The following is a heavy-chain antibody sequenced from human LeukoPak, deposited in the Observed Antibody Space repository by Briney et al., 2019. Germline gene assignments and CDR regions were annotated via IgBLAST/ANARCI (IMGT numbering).Heavy chain of an antibody. CDR1: GDTFRSYV. V-gene: IGHV1-69*05. D-gene: IGHD3-9*01. CDR2: IMPLFNTP. CDR3: ATVDRYHFFMDV. J-gene: IGHJ6*03. Sequence: SVKVSCKASGDTFRSYVITWARQAPGQGLEWMGGIMPLFNTPNYAQKFQGRVTITTDESTHTSYMELRGLRSEDTAVYYCATVDRYHFFMDVWGKGTTVTVSS.